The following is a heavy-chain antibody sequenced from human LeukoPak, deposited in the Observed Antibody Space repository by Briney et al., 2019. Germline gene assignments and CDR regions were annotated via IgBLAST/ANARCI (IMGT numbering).Heavy chain of an antibody. V-gene: IGHV3-7*01. Sequence: GGSLRLSCAVSGFTFSNYWTSWVRQAPGKGLEWVAHIKQDEGEKYYVDSVKSRFTISRDNAKNSLYLQMNSLRAEDTAIYYCARDKIVGASKFDYWGQGTLVTVSS. J-gene: IGHJ4*02. CDR2: IKQDEGEK. CDR3: ARDKIVGASKFDY. CDR1: GFTFSNYW. D-gene: IGHD1-26*01.